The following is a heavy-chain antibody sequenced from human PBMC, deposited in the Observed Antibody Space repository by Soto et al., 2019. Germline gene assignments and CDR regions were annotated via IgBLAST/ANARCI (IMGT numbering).Heavy chain of an antibody. CDR3: ARALGDRTTVTTSGMDV. CDR1: GFTFSSYG. J-gene: IGHJ6*02. CDR2: IWYDGSNK. Sequence: QVQLVESGGGVVQPGRSLRLSCAASGFTFSSYGMHWVRQAPGKGLEWVAVIWYDGSNKYYADSVKGRFTISRDNSKNTLYLQMNSLRAEDTAVYYCARALGDRTTVTTSGMDVWGQGTTVTVSS. D-gene: IGHD4-4*01. V-gene: IGHV3-33*01.